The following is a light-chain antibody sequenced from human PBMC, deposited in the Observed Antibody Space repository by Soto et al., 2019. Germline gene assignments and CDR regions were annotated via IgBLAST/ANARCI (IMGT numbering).Light chain of an antibody. V-gene: IGLV2-23*02. CDR1: SSDVGGYNL. J-gene: IGLJ1*01. CDR3: CSYAGSSTFV. Sequence: QSALTQPASVSGSPGQSITISCTGTSSDVGGYNLVSWYQQHPGKAPKLMIYEVSKRPSGVSNRFSGSKSGNTVSLTISGLQAEDEADYYCCSYAGSSTFVFGTGTKVTVL. CDR2: EVS.